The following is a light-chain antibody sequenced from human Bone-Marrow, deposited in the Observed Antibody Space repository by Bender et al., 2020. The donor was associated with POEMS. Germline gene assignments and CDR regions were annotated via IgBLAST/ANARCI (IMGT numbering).Light chain of an antibody. V-gene: IGLV2-23*02. J-gene: IGLJ3*02. CDR1: SSDVGGSKF. CDR2: DVN. CDR3: CSYAGSSTFDVM. Sequence: QSALTQPASVSGSPGQSITISCTGTSSDVGGSKFVSWYQQLPGKAPKLVIYDVNNRPSGISNRFSGSKSGNTASLTISGLQADDEADYYCCSYAGSSTFDVMFGGGTKLTVL.